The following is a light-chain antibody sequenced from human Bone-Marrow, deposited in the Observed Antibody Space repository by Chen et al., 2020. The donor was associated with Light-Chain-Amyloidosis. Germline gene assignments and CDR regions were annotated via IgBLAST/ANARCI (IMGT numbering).Light chain of an antibody. Sequence: QSALTQPPSASGSPGQSITISCTGTSSDVGAYNYVSWYQQHPGKAPKLMIYEVNKRPSGVPDRFSGSKSGNTASLTISGLQAEDEADYYCCSYAGISTHVFGTGTKVTV. CDR2: EVN. V-gene: IGLV2-8*01. CDR3: CSYAGISTHV. J-gene: IGLJ1*01. CDR1: SSDVGAYNY.